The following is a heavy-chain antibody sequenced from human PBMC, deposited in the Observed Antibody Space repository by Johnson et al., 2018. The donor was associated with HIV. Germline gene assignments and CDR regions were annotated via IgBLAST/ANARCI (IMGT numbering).Heavy chain of an antibody. CDR3: AISPEYSSSWFGAFDI. CDR1: GFTFSSYW. V-gene: IGHV3-74*01. Sequence: VQLVESGGGLVQPGGSLRLSCAASGFTFSSYWMHWVRQAPGKGLVWVSRINGDGRRTSYADSVKGRFTISRDNSKNTLYLQMNSLRAEDTAVYYCAISPEYSSSWFGAFDIWGQGTMVTVSS. J-gene: IGHJ3*02. D-gene: IGHD6-13*01. CDR2: INGDGRRT.